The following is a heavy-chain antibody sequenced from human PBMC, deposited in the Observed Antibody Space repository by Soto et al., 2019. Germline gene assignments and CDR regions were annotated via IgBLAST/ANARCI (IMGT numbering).Heavy chain of an antibody. CDR3: GISQIAADAN. D-gene: IGHD6-13*01. Sequence: QLHLQESGPGLVKRSETLSLTCSVSGGSISDASYYWAWIRQSPGKGLEWIGTLYYTGDTYYNVSLQSRVSISADTSKNQFSLTLTSVTAADTAVYYCGISQIAADANWGQGMLVTVSS. CDR2: LYYTGDT. J-gene: IGHJ4*02. V-gene: IGHV4-39*01. CDR1: GGSISDASYY.